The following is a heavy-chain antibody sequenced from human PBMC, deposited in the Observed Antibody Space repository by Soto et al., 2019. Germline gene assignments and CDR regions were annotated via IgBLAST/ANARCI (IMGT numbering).Heavy chain of an antibody. CDR3: ASLPDEYCGGDCYSQDWFDP. Sequence: GGSLRLSCAASGFTFSSYGMHWVRQAPGKGLEWVAVISYDGSNKYYADSVKGRFTISRDNSKNTLYLQMNSLRAEDTAVYYCASLPDEYCGGDCYSQDWFDPWGQGTPAPVYS. CDR2: ISYDGSNK. V-gene: IGHV3-30*03. J-gene: IGHJ5*02. D-gene: IGHD2-21*02. CDR1: GFTFSSYG.